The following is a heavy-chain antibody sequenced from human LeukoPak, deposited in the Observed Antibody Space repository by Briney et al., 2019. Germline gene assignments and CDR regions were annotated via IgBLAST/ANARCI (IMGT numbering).Heavy chain of an antibody. D-gene: IGHD5-18*01. J-gene: IGHJ4*02. V-gene: IGHV1-8*01. CDR3: ARARGYNYGYVDY. CDR1: GYTFTSYD. Sequence: ASVKVSCKVSGYTFTSYDINWVRQATGQGLEWMGWMNPNSGDTGYAQNFQGRLNMTRNTSKSTAYMELSSLRSEDTAVYYCARARGYNYGYVDYWGQGTLVTVSS. CDR2: MNPNSGDT.